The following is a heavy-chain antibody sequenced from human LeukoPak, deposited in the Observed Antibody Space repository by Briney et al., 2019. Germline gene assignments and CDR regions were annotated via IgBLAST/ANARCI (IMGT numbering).Heavy chain of an antibody. V-gene: IGHV3-43D*03. CDR3: ANSAASHCSGGSCSTFDY. CDR2: ISWDGGST. Sequence: GGSLRLSCAASGFTFDDYAMHWVRQAPGKGLEWVSLISWDGGSTYYADSVKGRFTISRDNSKNSLYLQMNSLRAEDTALYYCANSAASHCSGGSCSTFDYWGQGTLVTVSS. CDR1: GFTFDDYA. D-gene: IGHD2-15*01. J-gene: IGHJ4*02.